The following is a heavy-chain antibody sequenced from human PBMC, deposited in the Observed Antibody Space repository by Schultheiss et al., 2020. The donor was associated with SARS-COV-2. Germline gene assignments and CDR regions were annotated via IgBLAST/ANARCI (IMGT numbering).Heavy chain of an antibody. CDR2: IYYSGST. CDR3: ARTQGYWSGYYNYYYYGMDV. J-gene: IGHJ6*02. CDR1: GYSISSGYY. V-gene: IGHV4-38-2*01. Sequence: SETLSLTCAVSGYSISSGYYWGWIRQPPGKGLEWIGYIYYSGSTNYNPSLKSRVTISVDKSKNQFSLKLSSVTAADTAVYYCARTQGYWSGYYNYYYYGMDVWGQGTTVTVSS. D-gene: IGHD3-3*01.